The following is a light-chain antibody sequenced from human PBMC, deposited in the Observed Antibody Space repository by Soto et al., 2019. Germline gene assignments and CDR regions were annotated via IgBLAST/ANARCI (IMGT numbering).Light chain of an antibody. CDR3: LQDYIYPWT. CDR1: QGIRDD. CDR2: AAS. V-gene: IGKV1-6*01. J-gene: IGKJ1*01. Sequence: AIQMTQSPSSLSASVGDRVTITCRASQGIRDDLAWYQKKPGKAPKLLIYAASSLQSGVPSRFSGSGSGTDFTLTISSLQPEDFATYYCLQDYIYPWTFGQGTKVDIK.